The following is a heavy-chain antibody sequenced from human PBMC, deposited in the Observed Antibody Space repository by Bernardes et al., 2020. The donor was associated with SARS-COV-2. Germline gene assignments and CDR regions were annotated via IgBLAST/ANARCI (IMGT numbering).Heavy chain of an antibody. V-gene: IGHV4-61*08. CDR3: ARGGRAPAMVGGVVNWLDP. CDR1: GDSVTTGGFY. CDR2: IHHTGNT. D-gene: IGHD3-10*01. J-gene: IGHJ5*02. Sequence: SETLSLTCTVTGDSVTTGGFYWSWNRQFPGKGLEWLGYIHHTGNTKYNPSLKGRVNISIDTSKNQFSLKVTSASAADTAVYSWARGGRAPAMVGGVVNWLDPWGQGTLVTVSS.